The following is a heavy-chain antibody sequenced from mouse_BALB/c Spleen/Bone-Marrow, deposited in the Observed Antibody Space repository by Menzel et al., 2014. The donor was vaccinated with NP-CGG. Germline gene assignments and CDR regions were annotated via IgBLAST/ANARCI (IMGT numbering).Heavy chain of an antibody. D-gene: IGHD1-1*01. V-gene: IGHV1S135*01. CDR1: GYAFXSYN. Sequence: SGPELVKPGASVKVSCKASGYAFXSYNMYWVKQSHGKSLEWIGHIDPYNGGTSYNQKFKGKATLTVDKSSSTAYMNLNSLTSEDSAVYYCARENYGSSPAYWGQGTLVTVSA. J-gene: IGHJ3*01. CDR2: IDPYNGGT. CDR3: ARENYGSSPAY.